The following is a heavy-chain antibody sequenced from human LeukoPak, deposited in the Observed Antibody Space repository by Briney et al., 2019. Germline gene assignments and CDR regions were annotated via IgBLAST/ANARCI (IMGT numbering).Heavy chain of an antibody. D-gene: IGHD6-19*01. CDR3: ARGRAVADPGGYFQH. Sequence: GGSLRLSCAASRFIFSNYWMHWVRQAPGKGLEWVANIKENGTEKYYVDSVRGRFTISIDNAKNSLYLQMNSLRAEDTAVYYCARGRAVADPGGYFQHWGQGTLVTVSS. CDR2: IKENGTEK. CDR1: RFIFSNYW. V-gene: IGHV3-7*01. J-gene: IGHJ1*01.